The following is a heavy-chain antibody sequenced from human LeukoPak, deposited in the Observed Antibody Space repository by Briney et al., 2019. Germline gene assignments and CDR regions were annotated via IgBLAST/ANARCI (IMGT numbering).Heavy chain of an antibody. J-gene: IGHJ4*02. CDR1: GYTLTSHY. CDR2: INPNSGGT. CDR3: ARLAGIAVAGIDY. V-gene: IGHV1-2*06. Sequence: ASVKVSCKASGYTLTSHYMHWVRQAPGQGLEWMGRINPNSGGTNYAQKFQGRVTMTRDTSISTAYMELSRLRSDDTAVYYCARLAGIAVAGIDYWGQGTLVTVSS. D-gene: IGHD6-19*01.